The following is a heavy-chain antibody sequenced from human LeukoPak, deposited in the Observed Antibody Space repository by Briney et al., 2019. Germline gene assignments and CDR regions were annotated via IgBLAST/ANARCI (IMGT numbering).Heavy chain of an antibody. J-gene: IGHJ3*02. V-gene: IGHV3-53*01. CDR2: IYSGGST. Sequence: GGSLRLSCAASGFTVSSNYMSWVRQAPGKGLEWVSVIYSGGSTYYADSVKGRFTISRDNSKNTLYLQMNSLRAEDTAVYYCAREASYYYDSNGYPGYAFDIWGQGTMVTVSS. D-gene: IGHD3-22*01. CDR1: GFTVSSNY. CDR3: AREASYYYDSNGYPGYAFDI.